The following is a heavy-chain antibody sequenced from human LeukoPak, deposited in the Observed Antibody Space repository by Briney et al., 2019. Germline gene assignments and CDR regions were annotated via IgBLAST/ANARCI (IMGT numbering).Heavy chain of an antibody. Sequence: PGGSLRLSCAASGFTFSSYAMSWVRQPPGKGLEWVSAISGSGGSTYYADPVKGRFTISRDNSKDTLYLQMNSLRAEDTAVYYGAKGVSTSIAVATRWGQGTLVTVSS. J-gene: IGHJ4*02. CDR2: ISGSGGST. CDR1: GFTFSSYA. CDR3: AKGVSTSIAVATR. D-gene: IGHD6-19*01. V-gene: IGHV3-23*01.